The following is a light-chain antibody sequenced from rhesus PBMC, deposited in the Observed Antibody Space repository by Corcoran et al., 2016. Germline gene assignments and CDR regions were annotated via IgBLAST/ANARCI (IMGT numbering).Light chain of an antibody. V-gene: IGKV1-33*02. J-gene: IGKJ4*01. CDR2: AAS. CDR1: HGINNW. CDR3: QQHNSNPLT. Sequence: DIQMTQSPSSLSASVGDRVTIPCQASHGINNWLACYQQKLGKAPKFLIYAASGLQSGVPLRFSGSGSGTEFTLTISSLQPEDLSTYYCQQHNSNPLTLGGVTKVEL.